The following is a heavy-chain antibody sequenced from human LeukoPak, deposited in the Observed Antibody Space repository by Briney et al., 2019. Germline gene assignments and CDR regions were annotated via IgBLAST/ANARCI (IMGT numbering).Heavy chain of an antibody. CDR1: GFTFSTYA. CDR3: AKTGLAVAGRIDY. D-gene: IGHD6-19*01. V-gene: IGHV3-23*01. J-gene: IGHJ4*02. CDR2: IGGSGDST. Sequence: GGSLRLSCAASGFTFSTYAMSWVRQAPGKGLEWVSAIGGSGDSTNYADSVKGRFTISRDNSKNTLYLQMNSLRAEDTAVYYCAKTGLAVAGRIDYWGQGTLVTVSS.